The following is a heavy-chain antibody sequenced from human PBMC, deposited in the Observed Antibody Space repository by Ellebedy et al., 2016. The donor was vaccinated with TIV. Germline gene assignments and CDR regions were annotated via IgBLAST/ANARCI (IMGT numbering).Heavy chain of an antibody. Sequence: ASVKVSXXASGYTFTGYYMHWVRQAPGQGLEWMGWINPNSGGTNYAQKFQGWVTMTRDTSISTAYMELSNLRADDTAVYYCARDPGIKAFDIWGQGTMVTVSS. J-gene: IGHJ3*02. D-gene: IGHD3-10*01. V-gene: IGHV1-2*04. CDR1: GYTFTGYY. CDR3: ARDPGIKAFDI. CDR2: INPNSGGT.